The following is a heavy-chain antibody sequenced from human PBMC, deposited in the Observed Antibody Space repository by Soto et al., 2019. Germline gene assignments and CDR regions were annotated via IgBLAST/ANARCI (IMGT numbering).Heavy chain of an antibody. CDR3: ARGGVGATDYYSYGMDV. CDR1: GFTFSSYD. J-gene: IGHJ6*02. D-gene: IGHD1-26*01. Sequence: EVQLVESGGGLVQPGGSLRLSCAASGFTFSSYDMHWVRQATGKGLEWVSAIGTAGDTYYPGSVKGRFTISRENAKNSLYLQMNSLRAGDTAVYYCARGGVGATDYYSYGMDVWGQGTTVTVSS. V-gene: IGHV3-13*04. CDR2: IGTAGDT.